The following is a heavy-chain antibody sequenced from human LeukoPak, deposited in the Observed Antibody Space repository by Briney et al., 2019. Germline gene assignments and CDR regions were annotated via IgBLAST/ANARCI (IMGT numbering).Heavy chain of an antibody. CDR3: AKDGTMVRGVHIDY. CDR2: ISYDGSNK. Sequence: GGSLRLSCAASGFTFSSYGMHWVRQAPGKGLEWVAVISYDGSNKYYADSVKGRFTISRDNSKNTLYLQMNSLRAEDTAVYYCAKDGTMVRGVHIDYWGQGTLVTVSS. D-gene: IGHD3-10*01. V-gene: IGHV3-30*18. J-gene: IGHJ4*02. CDR1: GFTFSSYG.